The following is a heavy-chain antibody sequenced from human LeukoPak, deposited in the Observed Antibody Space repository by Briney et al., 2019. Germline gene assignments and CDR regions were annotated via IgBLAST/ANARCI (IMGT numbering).Heavy chain of an antibody. J-gene: IGHJ3*02. CDR2: IYSGGST. CDR3: ARDSSGDAFDI. CDR1: GFTVSSNY. D-gene: IGHD6-25*01. V-gene: IGHV3-53*01. Sequence: LTGGSLRLSCAASGFTVSSNYMSWVRQAPGKGLEWVSVIYSGGSTYYADSVKGRFTISRDNSKNTLYLQMNSLRAEDTAVYYCARDSSGDAFDIWGQGTMVTVSS.